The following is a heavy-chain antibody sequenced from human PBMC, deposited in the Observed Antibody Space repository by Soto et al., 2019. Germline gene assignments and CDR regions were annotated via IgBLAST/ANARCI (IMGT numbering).Heavy chain of an antibody. V-gene: IGHV3-13*01. D-gene: IGHD2-21*02. CDR2: IGTAGDT. Sequence: EVQLLESGGGLVQPGGSLRLSCAASGFTFSSYDMHWVRQTPGKFLEWVSGIGTAGDTYYPGSAKGRFTISRENAKNSLYLQMDSLRDGDTAVYYCARVPIAVTAWRNYYFDSWGQGTLVTVSS. J-gene: IGHJ4*02. CDR1: GFTFSSYD. CDR3: ARVPIAVTAWRNYYFDS.